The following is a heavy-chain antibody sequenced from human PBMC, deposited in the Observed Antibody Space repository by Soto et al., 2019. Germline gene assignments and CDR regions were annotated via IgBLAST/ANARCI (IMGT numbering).Heavy chain of an antibody. J-gene: IGHJ4*02. CDR1: GYSFTGYY. V-gene: IGHV1-2*02. CDR2: INPDSGAT. Sequence: HEHLVQSGAEVKRPGASLKVSCKASGYSFTGYYIHWVRQAPGQGLEWMGWINPDSGATNYAQNFQGKVTLTSDTSISTASMDLTSLTSDDTAGYYCARVDYGTGGYPFPYFDYWGQGTLVIVSS. CDR3: ARVDYGTGGYPFPYFDY. D-gene: IGHD2-8*02.